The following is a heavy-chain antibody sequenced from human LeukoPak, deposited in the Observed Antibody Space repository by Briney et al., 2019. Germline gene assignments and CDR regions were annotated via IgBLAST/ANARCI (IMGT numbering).Heavy chain of an antibody. CDR2: IYYSGST. CDR3: ARGDYGQLDY. V-gene: IGHV4-59*01. D-gene: IGHD4-17*01. Sequence: SETLSLTCAVYGGSFSGYYWSWIRQPPGKGLEWIGYIYYSGSTNYNPSLKSRVTISVDTSKNQFSLKLSSVTAADTAVYYCARGDYGQLDYWGQGTLVTVSS. J-gene: IGHJ4*02. CDR1: GGSFSGYY.